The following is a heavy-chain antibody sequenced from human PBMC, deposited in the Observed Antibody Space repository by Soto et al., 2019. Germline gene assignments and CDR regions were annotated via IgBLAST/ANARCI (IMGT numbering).Heavy chain of an antibody. CDR1: GYTFTSYY. D-gene: IGHD5-12*01. CDR2: INPSGGST. J-gene: IGHJ3*02. V-gene: IGHV1-46*03. Sequence: QVQLVQSGAEVKKPGASVKVSCKASGYTFTSYYMHWVRQAPGQGLEWMGIINPSGGSTSYAQKFQGRVNMTRDTATSTVYRELSSLRSEDTAVYYCAREVDRLSDAFDIWGQGTMVTVSS. CDR3: AREVDRLSDAFDI.